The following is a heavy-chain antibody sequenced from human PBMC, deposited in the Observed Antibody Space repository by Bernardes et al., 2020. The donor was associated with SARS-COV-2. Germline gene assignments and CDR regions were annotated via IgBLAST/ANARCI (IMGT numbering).Heavy chain of an antibody. V-gene: IGHV3-48*03. CDR2: SSISGFNS. J-gene: IGHJ4*02. CDR3: ARGHGCDY. Sequence: GSLRLSCAASGFSLSSYAMTWVRQAPGKGLEWVSYSSISGFNSDYADSVKGRFTVSRDNAKNSLFLEMNSLRAEDTGVYYCARGHGCDYWGQGTLVTVSS. CDR1: GFSLSSYA. D-gene: IGHD4-17*01.